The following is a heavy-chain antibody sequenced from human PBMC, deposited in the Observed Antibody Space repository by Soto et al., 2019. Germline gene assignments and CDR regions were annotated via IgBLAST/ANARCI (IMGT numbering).Heavy chain of an antibody. CDR1: GGSISSGGYY. J-gene: IGHJ3*02. CDR2: IYYSGST. D-gene: IGHD3-10*01. CDR3: ARDRYYGSGSYLVLGFDI. V-gene: IGHV4-31*03. Sequence: QVQLQESGPGLVKPSQTLSLTCTVSGGSISSGGYYWSWIRQHPGKGLEWIGYIYYSGSTYYNPSLKSRVTISVDTSKNQFSVKLSSVTAADTAVYYCARDRYYGSGSYLVLGFDIWGQGTMVTVSS.